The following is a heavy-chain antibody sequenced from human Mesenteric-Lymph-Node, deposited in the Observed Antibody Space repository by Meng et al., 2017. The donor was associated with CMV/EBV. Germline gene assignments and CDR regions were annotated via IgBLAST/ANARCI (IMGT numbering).Heavy chain of an antibody. CDR3: ARFAYQQPYYGMDV. V-gene: IGHV4-39*07. CDR2: IYYSGST. Sequence: SETLSLTCTVSGGSISSSSYYWGWIRQPPGKGLEWIGSIYYSGSTYYNPSLKSRVTISVDTSKTHFSLKVSSVTAADTAVYYCARFAYQQPYYGMDVWGQGTTVTVSS. D-gene: IGHD2-2*01. J-gene: IGHJ6*02. CDR1: GGSISSSSYY.